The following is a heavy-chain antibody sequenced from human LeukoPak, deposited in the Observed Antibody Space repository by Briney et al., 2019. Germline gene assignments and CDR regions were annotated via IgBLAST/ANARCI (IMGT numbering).Heavy chain of an antibody. D-gene: IGHD3-10*01. Sequence: SETLSLTCAVYGGSFSGYYWSWIRQPPGKGLEWIGEINHSGSTNYNPSLKSRVTISVDTSKSQFSLKLSSVTAADTAVYYCARGGWYYYGSGSLNNWFDPWGQGTLVTVSS. J-gene: IGHJ5*02. CDR2: INHSGST. CDR3: ARGGWYYYGSGSLNNWFDP. CDR1: GGSFSGYY. V-gene: IGHV4-34*01.